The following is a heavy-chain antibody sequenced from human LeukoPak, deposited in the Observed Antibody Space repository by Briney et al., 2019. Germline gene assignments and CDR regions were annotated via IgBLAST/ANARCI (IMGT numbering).Heavy chain of an antibody. V-gene: IGHV3-72*01. J-gene: IGHJ4*02. CDR2: TRNKANGYTT. D-gene: IGHD2-15*01. Sequence: PGGSLRLSCAASGFTFSDHYMDWVRQAPGKGLEWVGRTRNKANGYTTEYAASVKGRFTISRDDSKTSLYLQMNSLKTEDTAVYYCTRTEYCSAGRCYSDYFDSWGQGTLVTVSS. CDR3: TRTEYCSAGRCYSDYFDS. CDR1: GFTFSDHY.